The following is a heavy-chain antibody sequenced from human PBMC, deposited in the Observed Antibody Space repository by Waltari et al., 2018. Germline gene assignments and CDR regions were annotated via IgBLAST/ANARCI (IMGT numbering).Heavy chain of an antibody. CDR1: GFTFSSYS. CDR2: ISSSSSYI. Sequence: EVQLVESGGGLVKPGGSLRLSCAASGFTFSSYSMNWVRQAPGKGREWVSSISSSSSYIYYADSVKGRFTISRDNAKNSLYLQMNSLRAEDTAVYYCASHSSLYSSSSWDYFDYWGQGTLVTVSS. J-gene: IGHJ4*02. CDR3: ASHSSLYSSSSWDYFDY. V-gene: IGHV3-21*01. D-gene: IGHD6-6*01.